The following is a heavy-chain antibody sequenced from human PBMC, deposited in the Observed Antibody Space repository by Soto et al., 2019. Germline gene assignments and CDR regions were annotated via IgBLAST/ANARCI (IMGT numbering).Heavy chain of an antibody. CDR1: GFTFSSYW. CDR3: ASGVLEYQLLWKHQH. CDR2: INSDGSST. D-gene: IGHD2-2*01. J-gene: IGHJ1*01. Sequence: GGSLRLSCASSGFTFSSYWMHWVRQAPGKGLVWVSRINSDGSSTSYADSVKGRFTISRDNAKNTLYLQMNSLRAEDTAVYYCASGVLEYQLLWKHQHWGQGTLVTVSS. V-gene: IGHV3-74*01.